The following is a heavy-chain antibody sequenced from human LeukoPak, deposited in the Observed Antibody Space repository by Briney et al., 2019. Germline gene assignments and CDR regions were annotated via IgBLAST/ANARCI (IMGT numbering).Heavy chain of an antibody. CDR1: GFTFSSYS. CDR2: ISGSGGNT. D-gene: IGHD3-9*01. Sequence: GGSLRLSCAASGFTFSSYSLNWVRQAPGKGLEWVSTISGSGGNTFYADSVKGRFTVSRDNSKNTLYLQMDSLRTEDTAVYYCAKRIDRFALDYWGQGTLLIVSS. CDR3: AKRIDRFALDY. J-gene: IGHJ4*02. V-gene: IGHV3-23*01.